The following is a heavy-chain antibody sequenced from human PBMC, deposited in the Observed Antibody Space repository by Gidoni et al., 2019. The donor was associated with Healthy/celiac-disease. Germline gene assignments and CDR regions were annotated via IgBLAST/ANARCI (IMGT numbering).Heavy chain of an antibody. Sequence: QLQLQESGPGLVKPSETLSLTCTVSGGSISTSSYYWGWIRQPPGKGLEWIGSIYYIGSTYYNPSLKSRVTLSVDTSKNQFSLKLCSVTAADTAVYYCARRIVAAGVWFDPWGQGTLVTVSS. CDR1: GGSISTSSYY. CDR2: IYYIGST. V-gene: IGHV4-39*01. J-gene: IGHJ5*02. D-gene: IGHD6-13*01. CDR3: ARRIVAAGVWFDP.